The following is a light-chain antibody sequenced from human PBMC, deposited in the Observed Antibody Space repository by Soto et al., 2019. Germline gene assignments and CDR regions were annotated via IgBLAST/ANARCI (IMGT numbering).Light chain of an antibody. CDR1: TNDVGSYDL. Sequence: QSALTQPASVSGSPGQSITISCTGTTNDVGSYDLVSWYQQHPGTAPKLMIYEVTKRPSGVSNRFSGSKSGNTASLTISGVQAEDEADYHCCSHGLSSSVLFGGGTQLTVL. V-gene: IGLV2-23*02. CDR2: EVT. J-gene: IGLJ3*02. CDR3: CSHGLSSSVL.